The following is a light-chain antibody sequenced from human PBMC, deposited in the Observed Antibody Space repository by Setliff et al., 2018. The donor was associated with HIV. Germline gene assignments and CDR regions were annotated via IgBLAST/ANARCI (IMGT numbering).Light chain of an antibody. Sequence: SVLTQPAPVPGSPGQAITISCSGTSSDVGAYNYVSWYQQHPGKAPKVMIYDVNKWPSGVSNRFSGSKSGNTASLTISGLQAEDGADYYCCSYVNSGIYVFGTGTKVTVL. CDR2: DVN. J-gene: IGLJ1*01. CDR1: SSDVGAYNY. V-gene: IGLV2-23*02. CDR3: CSYVNSGIYV.